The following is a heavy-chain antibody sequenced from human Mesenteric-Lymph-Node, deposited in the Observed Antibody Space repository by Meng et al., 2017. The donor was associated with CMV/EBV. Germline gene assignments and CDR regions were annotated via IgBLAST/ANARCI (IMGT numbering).Heavy chain of an antibody. Sequence: GGSLRLSCAASGFTFSSYEMNWVRQAPGKGLEWVSSISFSGEYIYYADSVKGRFTISRDKALDSLYLQMDRLGVDDTAVYFCAREGYCSGGGCYPAYYHGMDVWGQGTTVTVSS. V-gene: IGHV3-21*01. CDR2: ISFSGEYI. D-gene: IGHD2-15*01. CDR1: GFTFSSYE. J-gene: IGHJ6*02. CDR3: AREGYCSGGGCYPAYYHGMDV.